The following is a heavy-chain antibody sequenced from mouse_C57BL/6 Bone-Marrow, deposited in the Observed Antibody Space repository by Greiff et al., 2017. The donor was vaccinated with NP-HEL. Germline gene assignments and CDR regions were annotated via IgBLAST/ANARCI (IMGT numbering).Heavy chain of an antibody. Sequence: VQLQEPGAELVKPGASVKMSCKASGYTFTTYPIEWMKQNHGKSLEWIGNFNPYNDDTKYNEKFKSKATLTVEKSSSTVYLELSRLTSDDSAVYYCARRDYLYYAIDYWGQGTSVTVSS. D-gene: IGHD2-4*01. V-gene: IGHV1-47*01. CDR1: GYTFTTYP. J-gene: IGHJ4*01. CDR3: ARRDYLYYAIDY. CDR2: FNPYNDDT.